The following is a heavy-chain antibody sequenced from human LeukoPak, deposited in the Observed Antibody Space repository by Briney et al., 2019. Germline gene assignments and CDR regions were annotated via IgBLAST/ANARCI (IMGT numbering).Heavy chain of an antibody. CDR2: INHSGST. CDR1: GGSFSGYY. CDR3: ARGPRPFDI. Sequence: SETLSLTCAVYGGSFSGYYWSWIRQPPGKGLEWIGEINHSGSTNYNPSLKSRVTISVDTSKNQFSLKLSSVTAADTAVYYCARGPRPFDIWGQGTMVTVSS. V-gene: IGHV4-34*01. J-gene: IGHJ3*02.